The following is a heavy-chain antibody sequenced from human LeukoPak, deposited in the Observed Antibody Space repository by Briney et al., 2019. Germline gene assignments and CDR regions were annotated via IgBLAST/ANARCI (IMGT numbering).Heavy chain of an antibody. CDR1: GGYICSYY. CDR2: IHTTENT. J-gene: IGHJ6*03. D-gene: IGHD4-17*01. Sequence: PSETLSLTCTVSGGYICSYYWSWLRQPAGKGLEWIGRIHTTENTDYNPSLKSRVTMSVDMSTSQVSLTLTSVTAADTAAYYCAREGDYGDYSKSFYYMDVWGKGTTVTVSS. V-gene: IGHV4-4*07. CDR3: AREGDYGDYSKSFYYMDV.